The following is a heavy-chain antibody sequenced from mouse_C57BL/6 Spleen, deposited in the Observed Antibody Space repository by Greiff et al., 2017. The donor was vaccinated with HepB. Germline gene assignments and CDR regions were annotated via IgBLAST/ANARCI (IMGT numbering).Heavy chain of an antibody. J-gene: IGHJ1*03. D-gene: IGHD1-1*01. CDR1: GYAFSSSW. Sequence: VQLKESGPELVKPGASVKISCKASGYAFSSSWMNWVKQRPGKGLEWIGRIYPGDGDTNYNGKFKGKATLTADKSSSTAYMQLSSLTSEDSAVYFCATYYYGSSYETNWYFDVWGTGTTVTVSS. CDR2: IYPGDGDT. V-gene: IGHV1-82*01. CDR3: ATYYYGSSYETNWYFDV.